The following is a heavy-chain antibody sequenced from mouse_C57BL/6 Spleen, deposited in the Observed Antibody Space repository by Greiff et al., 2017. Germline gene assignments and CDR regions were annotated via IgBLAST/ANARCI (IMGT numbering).Heavy chain of an antibody. CDR1: GYTFTSYW. CDR2: IDPSDSYT. V-gene: IGHV1-59*01. J-gene: IGHJ2*01. D-gene: IGHD3-3*01. Sequence: VQLQQPGAELVRPGTSVKLSCKASGYTFTSYWMHWVKQRPGQGLEWIGVIDPSDSYTNYNQKFKGKATLTVDTSSSTAYMQLSSLTSEDSAVYYCARSELGNYYFDYWGQGTTLTVSS. CDR3: ARSELGNYYFDY.